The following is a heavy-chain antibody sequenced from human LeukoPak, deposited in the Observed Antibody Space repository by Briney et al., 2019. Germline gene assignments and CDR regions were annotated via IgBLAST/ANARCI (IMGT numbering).Heavy chain of an antibody. Sequence: GGSLRLSCAASGFTFSSYAMHWVRQAPGKGLEWVAVISYDGGNKYYADSVKGRFTISRDNSKNTLYLQMNSLRAEDTAVYYCASNYDSSGPVRFDPWGQGTLVTVSS. CDR3: ASNYDSSGPVRFDP. CDR2: ISYDGGNK. V-gene: IGHV3-30-3*01. J-gene: IGHJ5*02. CDR1: GFTFSSYA. D-gene: IGHD3-22*01.